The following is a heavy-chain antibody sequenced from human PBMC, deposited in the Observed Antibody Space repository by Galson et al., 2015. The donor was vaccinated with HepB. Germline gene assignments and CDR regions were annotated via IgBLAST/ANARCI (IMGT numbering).Heavy chain of an antibody. Sequence: SLRLSCAASGFTFSSYGMHWVRQAPGKGLKWVAIITYDGNNKYYADSVKGRFTISRDNSKNTLYLQMNTLRAEDTAVYYCAKQSPPLGDYLYYYMDVWGKGTTVTVSS. CDR3: AKQSPPLGDYLYYYMDV. CDR1: GFTFSSYG. D-gene: IGHD3-16*01. J-gene: IGHJ6*03. V-gene: IGHV3-30*18. CDR2: ITYDGNNK.